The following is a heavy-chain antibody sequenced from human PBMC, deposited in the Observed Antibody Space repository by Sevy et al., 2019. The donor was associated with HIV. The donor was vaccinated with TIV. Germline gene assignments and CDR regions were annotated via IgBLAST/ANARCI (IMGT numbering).Heavy chain of an antibody. V-gene: IGHV3-30-3*01. Sequence: GGSLRLSCAASGFTFRTYALHWVRQAPGRGLEWVGLISSNGDNAFYANSVRGRFTISRDNSMNTLYLQMNNLKPDDTAVYYCARGPEWELTSVLSHWGQGTLVTVSS. J-gene: IGHJ4*02. CDR1: GFTFRTYA. CDR3: ARGPEWELTSVLSH. D-gene: IGHD1-26*01. CDR2: ISSNGDNA.